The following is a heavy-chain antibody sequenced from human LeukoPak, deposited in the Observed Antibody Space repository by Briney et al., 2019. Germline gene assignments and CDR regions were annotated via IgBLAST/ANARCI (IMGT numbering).Heavy chain of an antibody. CDR3: ARKGEVSDFGRGYPQYNWFDP. Sequence: ASVKVSCKASGYTFTSYDINWVRQATGQGLEWMGWTNPNSGNTGYAQKFQGRVTMTRNTSISTAYMELSSLRSEDTAVYYCARKGEVSDFGRGYPQYNWFDPWGKGTLVTVPP. CDR1: GYTFTSYD. CDR2: TNPNSGNT. V-gene: IGHV1-8*01. D-gene: IGHD3-3*01. J-gene: IGHJ5*02.